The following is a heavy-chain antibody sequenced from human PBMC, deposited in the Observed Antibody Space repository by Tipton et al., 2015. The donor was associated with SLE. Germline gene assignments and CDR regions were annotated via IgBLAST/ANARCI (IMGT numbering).Heavy chain of an antibody. CDR3: ARDGPDTSGYYLDY. CDR1: GASISSDVYY. D-gene: IGHD3-22*01. CDR2: IYNTGNT. V-gene: IGHV4-31*03. Sequence: TLSLTCSVSGASISSDVYYWSWIRQLPGKGLEWIGYIYNTGNTYYNPSLKSRVTMSVDTSKNQFSLRVTSVTAAATAVYYCARDGPDTSGYYLDYWGQGILVTVSS. J-gene: IGHJ4*02.